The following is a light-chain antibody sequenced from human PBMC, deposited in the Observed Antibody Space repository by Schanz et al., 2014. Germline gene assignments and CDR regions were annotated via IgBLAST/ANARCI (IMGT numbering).Light chain of an antibody. CDR1: SSDVGGYNY. CDR3: SSYSTSGTRV. Sequence: QSALTQPASVSGSPGQSITISCTGTSSDVGGYNYVSWYQQHPGKAPKLMIYDVSNRPSGVSNRFSGSKSGNTASLIISGLQAEDEAAYYCSSYSTSGTRVFGGGTKLTVL. J-gene: IGLJ3*02. V-gene: IGLV2-14*03. CDR2: DVS.